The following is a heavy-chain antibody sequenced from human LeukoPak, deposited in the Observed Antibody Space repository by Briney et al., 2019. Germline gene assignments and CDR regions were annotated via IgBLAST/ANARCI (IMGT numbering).Heavy chain of an antibody. CDR2: ISSDWTTT. CDR3: TRRLDD. V-gene: IGHV3-74*01. D-gene: IGHD3-16*01. CDR1: EITFSKYW. Sequence: GGSLRLSCPVSEITFSKYWIHWVRQAPGKGLLWVSRISSDWTTTTYADFVKGRFTISRDDAKNTVYLQMNSLRVEDTAVYYCTRRLDDWGQGTLVTVSS. J-gene: IGHJ4*02.